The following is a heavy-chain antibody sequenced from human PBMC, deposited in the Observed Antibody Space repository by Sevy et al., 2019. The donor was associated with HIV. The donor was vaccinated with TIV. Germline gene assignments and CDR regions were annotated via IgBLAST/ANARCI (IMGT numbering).Heavy chain of an antibody. Sequence: SGCLRLSCAASGFTFTTYWMTWVRQAPGKGLEGVANINQDGSKINYVDSVKGRFIISRDNAKKSLYVQMNSLGADDTAVYYSARVGIFEKSESQYRFMDYWGQGTLVSVSS. CDR1: GFTFTTYW. V-gene: IGHV3-7*01. D-gene: IGHD2-21*01. J-gene: IGHJ4*02. CDR3: ARVGIFEKSESQYRFMDY. CDR2: INQDGSKI.